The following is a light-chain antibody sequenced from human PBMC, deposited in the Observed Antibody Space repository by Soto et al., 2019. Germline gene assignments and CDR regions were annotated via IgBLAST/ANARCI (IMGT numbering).Light chain of an antibody. J-gene: IGKJ4*01. CDR3: QQRGKWPST. V-gene: IGKV3D-20*02. CDR2: DAY. CDR1: QSVTSTY. Sequence: DIVLTQSPGTLSLSPGERATLSCRASQSVTSTYLAWYQQRPGQAPRLLIYDAYTRATGVGARFTGSGSATDFSLTITSLEPEDFAVYYCQQRGKWPSTFGGGTKVDIK.